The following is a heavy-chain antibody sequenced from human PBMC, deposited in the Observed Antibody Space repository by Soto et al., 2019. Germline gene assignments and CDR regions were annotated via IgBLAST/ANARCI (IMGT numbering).Heavy chain of an antibody. V-gene: IGHV1-2*02. J-gene: IGHJ6*02. Sequence: ASVKLSCKASGYTFTPYYIHWVRQAPGQGLEWMGWINPNSGGTHYAQKFQGRVTMTGDTSLSTAYMELTSLRSDDTAVYYCARTSIRGNYFYSLDVWGQGTTVTVSS. CDR1: GYTFTPYY. CDR2: INPNSGGT. D-gene: IGHD3-16*01. CDR3: ARTSIRGNYFYSLDV.